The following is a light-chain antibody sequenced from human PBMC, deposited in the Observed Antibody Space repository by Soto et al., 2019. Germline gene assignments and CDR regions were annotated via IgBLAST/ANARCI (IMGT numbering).Light chain of an antibody. V-gene: IGKV3-11*01. CDR2: GAS. Sequence: EIVLTQSPATLSLYPGERATLSCRASQSVGSYLVWYQQKPGQAPRLLIHGASNRATGIPARFSGSGSGADFPLTISSLAPEDFAVYYCQQRSSWPPLFGQGTRLEIK. CDR3: QQRSSWPPL. CDR1: QSVGSY. J-gene: IGKJ5*01.